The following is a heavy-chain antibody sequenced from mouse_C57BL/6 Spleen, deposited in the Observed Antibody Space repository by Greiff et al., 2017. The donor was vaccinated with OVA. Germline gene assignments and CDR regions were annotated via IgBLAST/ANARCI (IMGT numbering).Heavy chain of an antibody. CDR2: INPNNGGT. CDR3: AFYNNYGRFYAMDY. D-gene: IGHD2-5*01. Sequence: EVQLQQSGPELVKPGASVKISCKASGYTFTDYYMNWVKQSHGKSLEWIGDINPNNGGTSYNQKFKGKATLTVDKSSSTAYMELRSLTSEDSAVYYCAFYNNYGRFYAMDYWGQGTSVTVSS. V-gene: IGHV1-26*01. J-gene: IGHJ4*01. CDR1: GYTFTDYY.